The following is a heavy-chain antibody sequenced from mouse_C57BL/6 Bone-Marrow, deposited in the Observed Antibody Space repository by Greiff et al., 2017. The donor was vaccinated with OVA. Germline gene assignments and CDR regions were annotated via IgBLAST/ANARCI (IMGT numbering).Heavy chain of an antibody. Sequence: VQLVESGAELVRPGASVTLSCKASGYTFTDYEMHWVKQTPVHGLEWIGAIDPETGGTAYNQKFKGKAILTADKSSSTAYMELRSLTSEDSAVYYGTNYYGSSYWFAYWGQGTLVTVSA. D-gene: IGHD1-1*01. V-gene: IGHV1-15*01. CDR1: GYTFTDYE. CDR3: TNYYGSSYWFAY. J-gene: IGHJ3*01. CDR2: IDPETGGT.